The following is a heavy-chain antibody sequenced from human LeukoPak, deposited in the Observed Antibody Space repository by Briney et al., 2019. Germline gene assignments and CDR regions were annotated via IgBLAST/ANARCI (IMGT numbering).Heavy chain of an antibody. Sequence: SETLSLTCTVSGYSINSGYYWSWIRQPPGKRLEWIGSIYYSGSTYSNPTLKSRLTISVDTSKNQISLNLTSVTAADAAVYYCARASVTYYYYYYMDVWGKGTTVTVSS. D-gene: IGHD4-11*01. V-gene: IGHV4-38-2*02. CDR1: GYSINSGYY. CDR2: IYYSGST. CDR3: ARASVTYYYYYYMDV. J-gene: IGHJ6*03.